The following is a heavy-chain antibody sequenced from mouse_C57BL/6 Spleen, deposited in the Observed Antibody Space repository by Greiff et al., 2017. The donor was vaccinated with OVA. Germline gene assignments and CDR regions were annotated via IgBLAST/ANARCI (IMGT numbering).Heavy chain of an antibody. CDR3: ARDRGLYDYSVAY. Sequence: EVMLVESGGGLVKPGGSLKLSCAASGFTFSSYAMSWVRQPPEKRLEWVATISDGGSYTYYPDNVKGRFTISRDNAKNNLYLHMSHLKSEDTAMYYCARDRGLYDYSVAYWGQGTRVTVSA. V-gene: IGHV5-4*01. J-gene: IGHJ3*01. CDR2: ISDGGSYT. CDR1: GFTFSSYA. D-gene: IGHD2-4*01.